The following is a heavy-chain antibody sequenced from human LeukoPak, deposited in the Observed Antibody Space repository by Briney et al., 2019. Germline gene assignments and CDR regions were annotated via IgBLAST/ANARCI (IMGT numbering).Heavy chain of an antibody. V-gene: IGHV3-7*04. D-gene: IGHD2-2*01. J-gene: IGHJ4*02. CDR3: AGFSRQLTFFDY. CDR1: GFTFRTYW. Sequence: GGSLRLSCAASGFTFRTYWMSWVRRSPGRGLEWVANIKHDGSEKYYVDSVKGRFTISRDNVKNSLYLQINSLTAEDTAGDYCAGFSRQLTFFDYWGQGTLVTVSS. CDR2: IKHDGSEK.